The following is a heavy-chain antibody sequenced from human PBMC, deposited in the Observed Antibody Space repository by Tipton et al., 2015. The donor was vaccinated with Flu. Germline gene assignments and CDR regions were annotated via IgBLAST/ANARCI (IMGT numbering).Heavy chain of an antibody. J-gene: IGHJ6*02. CDR1: GFTFSSYD. Sequence: LSLTCAASGFTFSSYDMHWVRQTTGEGLQWVSGNDSTGDTYYLESVKGRFTVSRDNAKNSLYLQMNNLGAGDTAVYFCARGPLPDSNWYNGMDVWDQGP. V-gene: IGHV3-13*01. CDR3: ARGPLPDSNWYNGMDV. D-gene: IGHD6-13*01. CDR2: NDSTGDT.